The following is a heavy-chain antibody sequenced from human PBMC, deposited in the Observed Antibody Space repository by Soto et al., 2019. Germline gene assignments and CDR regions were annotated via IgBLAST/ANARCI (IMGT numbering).Heavy chain of an antibody. CDR3: AKDSRSVAVSAARVYGMDV. D-gene: IGHD2-2*01. V-gene: IGHV3-23*01. CDR2: TRSNGEYT. Sequence: GGSLRLSYAVSGVTVSDYAMTWIRQAPGKGLEWVSTTRSNGEYTYYGDSAKGRFTVSRDNSKNTLYLEMSSLRAEDTAVYYCAKDSRSVAVSAARVYGMDVWGQGTTVTVS. J-gene: IGHJ6*02. CDR1: GVTVSDYA.